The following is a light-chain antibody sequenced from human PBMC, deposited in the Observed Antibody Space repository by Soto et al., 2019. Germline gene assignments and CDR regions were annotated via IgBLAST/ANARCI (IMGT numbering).Light chain of an antibody. Sequence: QSVLTQPASVSGSPGQSITISCTGTSSDVGAYNYVSWYQQQSGKAPKLLIHEVSSRPAGVSDRFSGSKSGNTASLTISGLQAEEEADYYCSAFATSRAYVLGIGAKVTV. V-gene: IGLV2-14*01. CDR1: SSDVGAYNY. J-gene: IGLJ1*01. CDR2: EVS. CDR3: SAFATSRAYV.